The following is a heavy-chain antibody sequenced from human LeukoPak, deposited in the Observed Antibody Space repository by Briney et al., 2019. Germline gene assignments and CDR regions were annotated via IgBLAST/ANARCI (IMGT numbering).Heavy chain of an antibody. CDR2: INQDGGEK. D-gene: IGHD6-13*01. CDR3: ARATAAAGSY. CDR1: GFTFNTYW. J-gene: IGHJ4*02. V-gene: IGHV3-7*04. Sequence: GSLRLSCAASGFTFNTYWMHWVRQAPGEGLEWVANINQDGGEKYYVHSVKGRFTISRDNAKNLLYLQMSSPRVEDTAVYYCARATAAAGSYWGQGTLVTVSS.